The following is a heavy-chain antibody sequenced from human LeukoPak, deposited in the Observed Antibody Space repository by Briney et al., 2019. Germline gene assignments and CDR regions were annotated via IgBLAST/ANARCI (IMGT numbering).Heavy chain of an antibody. CDR1: GGSINTYY. CDR3: SRRGSSVKNWFDP. V-gene: IGHV4-59*01. D-gene: IGHD3-10*01. Sequence: SETLSLTCTVSGGSINTYYWSWIRQPPGKGLEWIGYIYYSGSTNYNPSLKSRVTISVDTSENQFSLKLSSVTAADTAVYYCSRRGSSVKNWFDPWGQGTLVTVSS. CDR2: IYYSGST. J-gene: IGHJ5*02.